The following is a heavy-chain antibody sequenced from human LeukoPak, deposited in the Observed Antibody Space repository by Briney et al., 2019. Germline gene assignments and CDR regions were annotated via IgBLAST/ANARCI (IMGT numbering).Heavy chain of an antibody. J-gene: IGHJ4*02. Sequence: SEILSLTCTVSGGSISSYYWSWIRQPPGKGLEWIGYIYYSGSTNYNPSLKSRVTISVDTSKNQFSLKLSSVTAADTAVYYCARGTSSTPLDYWGQGTLVTVSS. D-gene: IGHD1-1*01. CDR2: IYYSGST. V-gene: IGHV4-59*08. CDR1: GGSISSYY. CDR3: ARGTSSTPLDY.